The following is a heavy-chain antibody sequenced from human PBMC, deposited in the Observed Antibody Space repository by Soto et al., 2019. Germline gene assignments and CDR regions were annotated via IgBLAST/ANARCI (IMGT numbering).Heavy chain of an antibody. CDR3: ARLMVVAAPAGWFDP. CDR2: IYPRDSDT. J-gene: IGHJ5*02. D-gene: IGHD2-15*01. Sequence: EVQLVQSGAEVKKPGDSLKISCKASGYTFTTDWIGWVRQKPGKGLEWMGFIYPRDSDTRYNPSFEGQVTISADKSINTAYLQCSSLKVSDTAMYYCARLMVVAAPAGWFDPWGQGTLVIVS. V-gene: IGHV5-51*01. CDR1: GYTFTTDW.